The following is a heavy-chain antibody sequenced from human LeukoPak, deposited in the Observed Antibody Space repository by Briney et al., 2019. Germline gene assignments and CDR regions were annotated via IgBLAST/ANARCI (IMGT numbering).Heavy chain of an antibody. D-gene: IGHD3-10*01. J-gene: IGHJ6*03. CDR3: AREPLRDSGSYGTVYYYYYMDV. CDR2: INPSGGST. V-gene: IGHV1-46*01. CDR1: GYSFSRYY. Sequence: GASVKVSCKASGYSFSRYYMNWVRQAPGQGLEWMGIINPSGGSTSYAQTFQGRVTMTRDTSTRTVYMELSSLRHEDTAVYYCAREPLRDSGSYGTVYYYYYMDVWGKGTTVTISS.